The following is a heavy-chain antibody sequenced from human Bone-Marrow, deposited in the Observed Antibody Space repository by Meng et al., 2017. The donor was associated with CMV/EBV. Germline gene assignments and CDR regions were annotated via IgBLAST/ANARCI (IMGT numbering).Heavy chain of an antibody. D-gene: IGHD6-13*01. Sequence: ASGEGGAHPGWPPRLSCCGALFTVRHNYRSGVRQAAGKGLGWVSVSYSGGRTYYADAVYGRFTISRDNSKNTMYLQMNSVRAEETAVYYCAREGIAAAGFDWGQGTLVTVSS. CDR1: LFTVRHNY. J-gene: IGHJ4*02. CDR2: SYSGGRT. CDR3: AREGIAAAGFD. V-gene: IGHV3-66*01.